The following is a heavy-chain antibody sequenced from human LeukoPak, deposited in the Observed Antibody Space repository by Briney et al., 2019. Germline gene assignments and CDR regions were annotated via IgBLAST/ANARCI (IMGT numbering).Heavy chain of an antibody. CDR1: GFTFSSYG. CDR3: AKEGDYGDPY. V-gene: IGHV3-30*18. J-gene: IGHJ4*02. CDR2: ISYDGSNK. Sequence: GGSLRLSCAASGFTFSSYGMHWVRQAPGKGLEWVAVISYDGSNKYYADSVKGRFTISRDNSKNTLYLQMNSLRAEDTAVYYFAKEGDYGDPYWGQGALVTVSS. D-gene: IGHD4-17*01.